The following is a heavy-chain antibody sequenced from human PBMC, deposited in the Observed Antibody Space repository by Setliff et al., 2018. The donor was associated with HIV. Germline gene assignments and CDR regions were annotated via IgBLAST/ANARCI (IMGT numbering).Heavy chain of an antibody. Sequence: ASVKVSCKASGYTFTNYVMHWVRQAPGQSLEWMGWINAGNGNTKYSQKFQGRVTITRDTSASTAYMELSSLRSEDTAVYYCARDRDEKWDLPNWFDPWGQGTLVTVSS. CDR3: ARDRDEKWDLPNWFDP. CDR1: GYTFTNYV. CDR2: INAGNGNT. D-gene: IGHD1-26*01. J-gene: IGHJ5*02. V-gene: IGHV1-3*01.